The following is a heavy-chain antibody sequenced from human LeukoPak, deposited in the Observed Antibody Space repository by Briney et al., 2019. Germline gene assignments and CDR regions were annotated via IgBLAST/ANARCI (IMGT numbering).Heavy chain of an antibody. CDR1: GGTFSSYA. D-gene: IGHD5-18*01. J-gene: IGHJ4*02. Sequence: SVKVSCKASGGTFSSYAISWVRQAPGQGLEWMGRIIPILGIANYAQKFQGRVTITADESTSTAYMELSSLRSEDTAVYYCARGYSYGYGGFDYWGQGTLVTVSS. CDR2: IIPILGIA. CDR3: ARGYSYGYGGFDY. V-gene: IGHV1-69*04.